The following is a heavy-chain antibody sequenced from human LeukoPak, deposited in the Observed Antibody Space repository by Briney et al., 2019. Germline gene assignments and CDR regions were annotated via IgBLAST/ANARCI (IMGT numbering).Heavy chain of an antibody. CDR2: IIPILGIA. CDR3: ATLGRHYYDSSGYYPDY. J-gene: IGHJ4*02. Sequence: SVKVSCKASGGTFSSYAISWVRQAPGQGLEWMGRIIPILGIANYAQKFQGRVTITADKSTSTAYVELSSLRSEDTAVYYCATLGRHYYDSSGYYPDYWGQGTLVTVSS. D-gene: IGHD3-22*01. CDR1: GGTFSSYA. V-gene: IGHV1-69*04.